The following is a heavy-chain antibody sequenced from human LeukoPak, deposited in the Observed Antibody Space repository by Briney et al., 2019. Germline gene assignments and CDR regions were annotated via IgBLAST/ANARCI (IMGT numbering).Heavy chain of an antibody. D-gene: IGHD6-13*01. CDR3: ARFGSSPLAYYGMDV. V-gene: IGHV5-51*01. J-gene: IGHJ6*02. CDR2: IYPGDSDT. CDR1: GYSFTSYW. Sequence: GESLQISCKGSGYSFTSYWIGWVRQMPGKGLEWMGIIYPGDSDTRYSPSFQGQVTISADKSISTAYLQWSSLKASDTAMYYCARFGSSPLAYYGMDVWGQGTTVTVSS.